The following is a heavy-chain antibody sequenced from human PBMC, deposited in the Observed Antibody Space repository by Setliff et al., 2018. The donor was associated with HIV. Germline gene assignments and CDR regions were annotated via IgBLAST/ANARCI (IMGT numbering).Heavy chain of an antibody. Sequence: SETLSLTCTVSGGSISSYCWNWIRQSPGRGLEWIGFIFSSGSTKYNPSLQSRVTMSIDTSKNQFSLKLTSVTAANTAVYYCARRIDNSGSFPDKNWFDTWGQGSLVTVSS. V-gene: IGHV4-4*09. D-gene: IGHD3-10*01. CDR2: IFSSGST. J-gene: IGHJ5*02. CDR3: ARRIDNSGSFPDKNWFDT. CDR1: GGSISSYC.